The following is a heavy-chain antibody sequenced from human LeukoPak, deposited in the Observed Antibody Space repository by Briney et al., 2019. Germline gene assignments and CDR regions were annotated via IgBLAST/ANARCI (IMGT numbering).Heavy chain of an antibody. Sequence: PGGSLRLSCAASGFTFGDYYMSWIRQAPGKGLEWVSYISSSGSTIYYADSVKGRFTISRDNAKNSLYLQMNSLRAEDTAVYYCARDDYSNYYYYYGMDVWGQGTTVTVSS. CDR3: ARDDYSNYYYYYGMDV. D-gene: IGHD4-4*01. V-gene: IGHV3-11*01. CDR1: GFTFGDYY. CDR2: ISSSGSTI. J-gene: IGHJ6*02.